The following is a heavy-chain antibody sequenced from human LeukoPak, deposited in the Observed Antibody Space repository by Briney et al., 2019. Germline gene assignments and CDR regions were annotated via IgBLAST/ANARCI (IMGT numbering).Heavy chain of an antibody. CDR1: GGTFSSYA. CDR2: IIPIFGTA. CDR3: ASTGFIAAAVNGDDYFDY. Sequence: SVRVSCKASGGTFSSYAISWVRQAPGQGLEWMGGIIPIFGTANYAQKFQGRVTITADESTSTAYMGLSSLRSEDTAVYYCASTGFIAAAVNGDDYFDYWGQGTLVTVSS. D-gene: IGHD6-13*01. V-gene: IGHV1-69*13. J-gene: IGHJ4*02.